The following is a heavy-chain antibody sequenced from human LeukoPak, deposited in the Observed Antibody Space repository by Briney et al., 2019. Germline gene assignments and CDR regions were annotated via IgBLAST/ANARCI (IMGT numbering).Heavy chain of an antibody. CDR3: AREVDTAMAADY. Sequence: SETLSLTCTVSGGSISSSSYYWGWIRQPPGKGLEWIGSIYYSGSTYYNPSLKSRVTISVDTSKNQFSLKLSSVTAADTAVYYCAREVDTAMAADYWGQGTLVTVSS. V-gene: IGHV4-39*07. J-gene: IGHJ4*02. CDR2: IYYSGST. D-gene: IGHD5-18*01. CDR1: GGSISSSSYY.